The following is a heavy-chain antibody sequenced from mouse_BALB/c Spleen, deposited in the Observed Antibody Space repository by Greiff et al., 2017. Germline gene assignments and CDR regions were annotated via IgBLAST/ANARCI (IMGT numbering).Heavy chain of an antibody. CDR3: ARRGNGYYAMDY. CDR2: ISNLAYSI. Sequence: EVMLVESGGGLVQPGGSRKLSCAASGFTFSDYGMAWVRQAPGKGPEWVAFISNLAYSIYYADTVTGRFTISRENAKNTLYLEMSSLRSEDTAMYYCARRGNGYYAMDYWGQGTSVTVSS. J-gene: IGHJ4*01. V-gene: IGHV5-15*02. CDR1: GFTFSDYG.